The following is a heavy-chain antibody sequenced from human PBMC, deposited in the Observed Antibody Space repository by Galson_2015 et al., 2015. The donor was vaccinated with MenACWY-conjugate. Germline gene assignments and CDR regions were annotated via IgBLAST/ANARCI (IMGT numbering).Heavy chain of an antibody. CDR3: ARGVNLASMAGY. CDR2: MYYSGSA. J-gene: IGHJ4*02. CDR1: GGSINSYY. V-gene: IGHV4-59*01. Sequence: ETLSLTCTVSGGSINSYYWSWIRQPPGKGLEWIGYMYYSGSANYNPSLKSRVTISVDTSKNQSSLTMTSVTAADTAVYYCARGVNLASMAGYWGQGTLVTVSS. D-gene: IGHD3-3*02.